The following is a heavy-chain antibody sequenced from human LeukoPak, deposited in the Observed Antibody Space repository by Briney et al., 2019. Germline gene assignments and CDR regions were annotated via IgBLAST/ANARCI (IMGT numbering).Heavy chain of an antibody. D-gene: IGHD6-13*01. Sequence: TLSLTCTVSGGSISSGGYYWSWIRQHPGKGLEWIGYIYYSGSTYYNPSLKSRVTISVDTSKNQFSLKLSSVTAADTAVYYCVSGKQQRGAFDIWGQGTMVTVSS. V-gene: IGHV4-31*03. CDR1: GGSISSGGYY. J-gene: IGHJ3*02. CDR3: VSGKQQRGAFDI. CDR2: IYYSGST.